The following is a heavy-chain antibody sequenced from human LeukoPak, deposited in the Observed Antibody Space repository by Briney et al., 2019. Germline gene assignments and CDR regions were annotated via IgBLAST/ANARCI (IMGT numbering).Heavy chain of an antibody. CDR3: ARLVGYCSSTSCLDFDY. V-gene: IGHV1-69*05. CDR1: GGTFSSYA. J-gene: IGHJ4*02. Sequence: SVKVSCKASGGTFSSYAISWVRQAPGQELEWMGGIFPIFGTANYAQKFQGRVTITTDESTSTAYMELSSLRSEDTAVYYSARLVGYCSSTSCLDFDYWGQGTLVTVSS. CDR2: IFPIFGTA. D-gene: IGHD2-2*01.